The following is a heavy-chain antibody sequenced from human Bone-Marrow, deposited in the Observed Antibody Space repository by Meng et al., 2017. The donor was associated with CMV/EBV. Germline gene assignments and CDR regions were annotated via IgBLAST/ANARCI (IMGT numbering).Heavy chain of an antibody. Sequence: SVKVSCKASGGTFSSYAISWVRQAPGQGLEWMGGIIPIFGTANYAQKFQGRVTITTDESTSTAYMELSSLRSEDTAVYYCAREPTMVTWPYYYYGMDVWGQGTTVTV. CDR2: IIPIFGTA. J-gene: IGHJ6*02. CDR1: GGTFSSYA. D-gene: IGHD5-18*01. V-gene: IGHV1-69*05. CDR3: AREPTMVTWPYYYYGMDV.